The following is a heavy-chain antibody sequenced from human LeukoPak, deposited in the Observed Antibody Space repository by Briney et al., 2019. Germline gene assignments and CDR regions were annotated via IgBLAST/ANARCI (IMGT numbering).Heavy chain of an antibody. V-gene: IGHV1-46*03. J-gene: IGHJ4*02. CDR3: ARDLLQDDVY. CDR2: INPSGGST. Sequence: ASVNASCKASGYTFTSYYMHWVRQAPAQGRAWMGIINPSGGSTSYAQKFQGRVTMTRDTSTSTVYMELSSLRSEDTAVYYCARDLLQDDVYWGQGTLDTVSS. D-gene: IGHD4-11*01. CDR1: GYTFTSYY.